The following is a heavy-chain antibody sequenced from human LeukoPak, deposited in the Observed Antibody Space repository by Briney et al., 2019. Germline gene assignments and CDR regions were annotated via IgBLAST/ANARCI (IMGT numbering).Heavy chain of an antibody. V-gene: IGHV4-59*01. J-gene: IGHJ4*02. CDR3: ARGERYGSGSYSSQGCFDY. CDR1: GGSITSYF. D-gene: IGHD1-26*01. CDR2: ISYNRGT. Sequence: SETLSLTCIVSGGSITSYFWSWIRQSPRKGLEWIGYISYNRGTNYNPSLKSRVTISTDTSKNQFSLKLNSVTAADTAVYYCARGERYGSGSYSSQGCFDYWGQGSLVTVSS.